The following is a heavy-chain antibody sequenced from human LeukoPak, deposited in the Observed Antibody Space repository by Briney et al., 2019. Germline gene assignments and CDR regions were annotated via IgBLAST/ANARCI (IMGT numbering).Heavy chain of an antibody. CDR1: GGSIISYY. CDR2: IYTSGST. V-gene: IGHV4-4*07. Sequence: PSETLSLTCTVSGGSIISYYWSWIRQPAGEGLEWIGRIYTSGSTNYNPSLKSRVTMSVDTSKNQFSLKLSSVTAADTAVYYCARERADWGDYDILAGYYLIFDDWGQGTLVTVSS. D-gene: IGHD3-9*01. CDR3: ARERADWGDYDILAGYYLIFDD. J-gene: IGHJ4*02.